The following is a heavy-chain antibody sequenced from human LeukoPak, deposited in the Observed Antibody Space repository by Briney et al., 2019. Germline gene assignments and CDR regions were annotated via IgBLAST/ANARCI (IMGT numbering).Heavy chain of an antibody. J-gene: IGHJ4*02. CDR3: ESGARGYSYGSFDF. CDR2: ISPNSGDT. D-gene: IGHD5-18*01. Sequence: ASVKVSCKASGYTFTAYYIHWVRQAPGQGLEWMGRISPNSGDTNHAQSFQGRVTMTRDVSITTAYMELSGLRSDDTAVFYCESGARGYSYGSFDFWGQGTLVTVSS. CDR1: GYTFTAYY. V-gene: IGHV1-2*06.